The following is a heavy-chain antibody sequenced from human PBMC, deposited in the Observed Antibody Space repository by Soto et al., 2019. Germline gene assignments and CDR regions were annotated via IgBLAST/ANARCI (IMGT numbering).Heavy chain of an antibody. CDR2: ISYDGSNK. CDR3: ATESYQHSSTLRDY. Sequence: QVQLVESGGGVVQPGRSLRLSCAASGFTFSSYGMHWVRQAPGKGLEWVAVISYDGSNKYYADSVKGRFTISRDNSKNTLYLQMNSLRAEATAVYYCATESYQHSSTLRDYWGQGTLVTVSS. D-gene: IGHD1-26*01. CDR1: GFTFSSYG. J-gene: IGHJ4*02. V-gene: IGHV3-30*03.